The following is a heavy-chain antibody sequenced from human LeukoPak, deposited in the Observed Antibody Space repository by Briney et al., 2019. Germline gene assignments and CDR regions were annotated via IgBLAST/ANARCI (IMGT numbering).Heavy chain of an antibody. CDR2: MHSSGST. J-gene: IGHJ4*02. D-gene: IGHD3-22*01. CDR3: AREMYDSGGYRVSYFDY. CDR1: SYSINSNYY. V-gene: IGHV4-38-2*02. Sequence: SETLSLTCSVSSYSINSNYYWGWIRQPPGKGLEWIGSMHSSGSTYYNPSLKSRLTISIDMSKNQFSLKLNSVTAADTAVYYCAREMYDSGGYRVSYFDYWGQGTLVTVSS.